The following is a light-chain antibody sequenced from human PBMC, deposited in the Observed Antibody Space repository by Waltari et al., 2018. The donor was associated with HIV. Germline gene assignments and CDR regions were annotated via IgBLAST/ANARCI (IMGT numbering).Light chain of an antibody. CDR3: FSYVGSSLWV. CDR1: RSDVGTYNL. CDR2: EVT. J-gene: IGLJ3*02. V-gene: IGLV2-23*02. Sequence: QSVLTQPASVSGSPGQSITISCTGTRSDVGTYNLLSWYQQHPVKAPKLIIYEVTARPPGVSNRFSGFKSANTASLTISGVQAEDEADYYCFSYVGSSLWVFGGGTKLTVL.